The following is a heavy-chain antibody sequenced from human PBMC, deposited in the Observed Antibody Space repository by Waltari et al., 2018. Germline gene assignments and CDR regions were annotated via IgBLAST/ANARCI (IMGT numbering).Heavy chain of an antibody. CDR3: ARLGAEAVAALDAFDI. CDR1: GFTFSNYI. J-gene: IGHJ3*02. D-gene: IGHD6-19*01. CDR2: IYTSGST. V-gene: IGHV4-4*08. Sequence: LVESGGGLVKSGVSLTLACVGSGFTFSNYIINWVRQAPGKGLEWIGRIYTSGSTNYNPSLKSRVTISVDTSKNQFSLKLSSVTAADTAVYYCARLGAEAVAALDAFDIWGQGTMVTVSS.